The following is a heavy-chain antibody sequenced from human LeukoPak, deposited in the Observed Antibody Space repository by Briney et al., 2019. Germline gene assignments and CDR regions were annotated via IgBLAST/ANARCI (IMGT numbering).Heavy chain of an antibody. CDR2: ISYDGSNK. J-gene: IGHJ4*02. CDR3: AKDRVLYDILTGYYDY. D-gene: IGHD3-9*01. Sequence: PGGSLRLSCAAAGFTFSSYAMHWVRQAPGKGLEWVAVISYDGSNKYYADSVKGRFTISRDNSRNTLYLQMNSLRAEDTAVYYCAKDRVLYDILTGYYDYWGQGTLVTVSS. V-gene: IGHV3-30-3*01. CDR1: GFTFSSYA.